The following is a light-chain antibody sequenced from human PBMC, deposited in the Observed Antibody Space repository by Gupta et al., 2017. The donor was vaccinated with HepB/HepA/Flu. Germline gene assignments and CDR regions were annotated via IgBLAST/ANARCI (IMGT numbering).Light chain of an antibody. CDR1: QSISSY. V-gene: IGKV1-39*01. Sequence: DIQLTQSPSSLSASVGDRVTITCRASQSISSYLNWYQQKPGKAPKLLIYAASSLQSGVPSRFGSGGSETDFTLPIISLQPEDFAAYYCRQSYSTLPLTFGGGSKVEIK. CDR3: RQSYSTLPLT. CDR2: AAS. J-gene: IGKJ4*01.